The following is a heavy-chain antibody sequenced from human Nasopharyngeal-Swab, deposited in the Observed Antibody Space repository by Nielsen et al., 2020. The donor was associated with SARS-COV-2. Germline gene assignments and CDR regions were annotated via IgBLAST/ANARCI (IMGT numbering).Heavy chain of an antibody. J-gene: IGHJ4*02. CDR3: ARGTAVAGILYYFDY. Sequence: GGSLRLSCAASGFTFSDHYMSWIRQAPGKGLEWVSYISSSGSTIYYADSVKGRFTISRENAKNSLYLQMNSLRAGDTAVYYCARGTAVAGILYYFDYWGQGTLVTVSS. CDR2: ISSSGSTI. CDR1: GFTFSDHY. V-gene: IGHV3-11*04. D-gene: IGHD6-19*01.